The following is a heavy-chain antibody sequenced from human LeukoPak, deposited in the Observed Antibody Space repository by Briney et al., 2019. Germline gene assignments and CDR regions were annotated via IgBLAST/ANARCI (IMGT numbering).Heavy chain of an antibody. V-gene: IGHV3-30*02. J-gene: IGHJ4*02. CDR1: GFTFSSFG. D-gene: IGHD3-3*01. Sequence: GGSLRLSCVASGFTFSSFGLHWVRQAPGKGLEWVAFIHFDGINKYYADSVKGRFTISRDNSKNTLYLQMNSLRADDTAVYYCVKNREFWNGPCYFDYWGQGTLVTVSS. CDR2: IHFDGINK. CDR3: VKNREFWNGPCYFDY.